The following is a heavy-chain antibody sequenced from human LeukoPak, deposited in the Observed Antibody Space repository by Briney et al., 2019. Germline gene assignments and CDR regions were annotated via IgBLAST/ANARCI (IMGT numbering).Heavy chain of an antibody. V-gene: IGHV3-23*01. J-gene: IGHJ4*02. CDR2: ITASGGNT. Sequence: GGSLRLSCAASGFTFSSYAMGWVRQAPGEGLEWVSAITASGGNTYYADSVKGRFTISRDNSKNTLYLQVNSLRAEDTAVYYCAKGNGYSYRRYYFDYWGQGTLVTVSS. CDR3: AKGNGYSYRRYYFDY. CDR1: GFTFSSYA. D-gene: IGHD5-18*01.